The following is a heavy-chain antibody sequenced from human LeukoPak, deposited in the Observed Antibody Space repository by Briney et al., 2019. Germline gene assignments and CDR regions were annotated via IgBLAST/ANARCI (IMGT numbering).Heavy chain of an antibody. CDR2: INHSGST. Sequence: SETLSLTCAVYGGSFSGYYWSWIRQPPGKGVEWIGEINHSGSTNYNPSLKSRVTISVDTSKNQFSLKLSSVTAADTAVYYCARRVTMVRGPATSRWFDPWGQGTLVTVSS. CDR1: GGSFSGYY. D-gene: IGHD3-10*01. CDR3: ARRVTMVRGPATSRWFDP. V-gene: IGHV4-34*01. J-gene: IGHJ5*02.